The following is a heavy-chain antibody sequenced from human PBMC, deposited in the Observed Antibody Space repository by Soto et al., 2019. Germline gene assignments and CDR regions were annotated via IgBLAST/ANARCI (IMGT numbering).Heavy chain of an antibody. CDR1: GGMFYSSA. V-gene: IGHV1-69*13. J-gene: IGHJ6*02. D-gene: IGHD1-1*01. Sequence: SVKVSCKASGGMFYSSAINWVRQAPGQGLEWMGGIIPIFGTANYAQKFQGRVTITADESTSTAYMELSSLRSEDTAVYYCARAGYEIYYYYYGMDVWGQGTTVTVSS. CDR3: ARAGYEIYYYYYGMDV. CDR2: IIPIFGTA.